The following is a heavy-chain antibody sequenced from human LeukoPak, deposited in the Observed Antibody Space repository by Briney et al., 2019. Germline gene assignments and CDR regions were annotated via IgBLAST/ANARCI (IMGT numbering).Heavy chain of an antibody. CDR2: INAYKGNT. CDR3: ARVTQLRSYYYYGMDV. Sequence: SVTVSCKPSGYTFTRYGIRWVRQAPGQGSEWMGWINAYKGNTNYAKKREGRVTINTETCTRTAYMEVRSLRSDDTAVYYCARVTQLRSYYYYGMDVWGQGTPVTVSS. CDR1: GYTFTRYG. V-gene: IGHV1-18*01. D-gene: IGHD2-2*01. J-gene: IGHJ6*02.